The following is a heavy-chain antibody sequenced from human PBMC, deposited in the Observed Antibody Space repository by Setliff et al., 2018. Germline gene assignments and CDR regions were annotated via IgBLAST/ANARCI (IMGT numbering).Heavy chain of an antibody. V-gene: IGHV4-61*09. CDR1: GDSISSRRNY. J-gene: IGHJ6*03. CDR2: IYTSWST. Sequence: LSLTCTVSGDSISSRRNYWGWFRQPAGKELEWIGQIYTSWSTNYNPPLKSRITISLDTSKNQFSLSLTSVTAEDTAVYYCARMSGFQYIDVWDKGTTVTVSS. D-gene: IGHD3-3*01. CDR3: ARMSGFQYIDV.